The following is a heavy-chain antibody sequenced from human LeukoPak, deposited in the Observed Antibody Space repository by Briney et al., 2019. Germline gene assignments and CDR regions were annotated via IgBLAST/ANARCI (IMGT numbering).Heavy chain of an antibody. CDR3: ARETPDSSGWD. CDR2: IRSSSSTI. V-gene: IGHV3-48*04. CDR1: GFTFSNYS. D-gene: IGHD6-19*01. J-gene: IGHJ4*02. Sequence: GGSLRLSCEASGFTFSNYSMNWVRQAPGKGPEWVSYIRSSSSTIYYADSVKGRFTISRDNAKNSLYLQMNSLRVGDTAIYYCARETPDSSGWDWGQGTLVTVSS.